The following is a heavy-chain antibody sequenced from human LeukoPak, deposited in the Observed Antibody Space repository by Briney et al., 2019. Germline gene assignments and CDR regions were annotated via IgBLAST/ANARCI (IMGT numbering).Heavy chain of an antibody. J-gene: IGHJ4*02. Sequence: ASVKVSCKTSGYTFTGYYMHWVRQAPGRGLEWMGWISAHNGNRNYAQKLQGRVTMTTDTSTSTAYMELRSLRSDDTAVYYCARDWDYDTLTGYSAYWGQGTLVTVSS. CDR3: ARDWDYDTLTGYSAY. V-gene: IGHV1-18*04. CDR1: GYTFTGYY. CDR2: ISAHNGNR. D-gene: IGHD3-9*01.